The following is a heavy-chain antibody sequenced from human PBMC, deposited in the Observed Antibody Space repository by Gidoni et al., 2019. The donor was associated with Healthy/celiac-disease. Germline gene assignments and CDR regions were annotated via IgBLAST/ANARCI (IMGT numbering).Heavy chain of an antibody. CDR2: ISYDGSNK. V-gene: IGHV3-30-3*01. D-gene: IGHD1-1*01. Sequence: QVQLVESGGGVVQPGRSLRLSCAASGFTFSSYAMHWVRQAPGKGLEWVAFISYDGSNKYYADSVKGRFTISRDNSKNTLYLQMNSLRAEDTAVYYCARAPPIRSLALHYWGQGTLVTVSS. J-gene: IGHJ4*02. CDR3: ARAPPIRSLALHY. CDR1: GFTFSSYA.